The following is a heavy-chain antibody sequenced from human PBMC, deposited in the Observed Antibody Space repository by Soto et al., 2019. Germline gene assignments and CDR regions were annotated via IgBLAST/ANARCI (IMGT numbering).Heavy chain of an antibody. Sequence: PSETLSLTCTVSGDSIRNRNYYWGWIRQPPGKGLEWIVSRYDDGSTFYNPSLRSRVTISVDTAKKEFSLKVTSVTAADTAVYYCARGIYIGSSGYYLDFWGQGTTVTVSS. CDR3: ARGIYIGSSGYYLDF. CDR1: GDSIRNRNYY. CDR2: RYDDGST. J-gene: IGHJ6*02. V-gene: IGHV4-39*01. D-gene: IGHD3-22*01.